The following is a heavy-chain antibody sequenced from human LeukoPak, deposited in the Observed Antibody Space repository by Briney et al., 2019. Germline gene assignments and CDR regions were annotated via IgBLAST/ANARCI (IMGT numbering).Heavy chain of an antibody. V-gene: IGHV3-23*01. Sequence: PGGSLRLSCAASGFTFSSYAMSGVRQAPGKGLEWVSAISGSGFNTYYAQSVKGRFTISRDNYKKTLYLQMNSLRTEDTALYYCAKDQYYYDSSGYYSIAGAFDIWGEGTMVTVSS. J-gene: IGHJ3*02. CDR1: GFTFSSYA. CDR2: ISGSGFNT. D-gene: IGHD3-22*01. CDR3: AKDQYYYDSSGYYSIAGAFDI.